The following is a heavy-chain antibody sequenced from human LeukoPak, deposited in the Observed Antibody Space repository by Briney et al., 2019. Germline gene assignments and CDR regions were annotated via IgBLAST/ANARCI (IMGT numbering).Heavy chain of an antibody. CDR2: INHSGST. V-gene: IGHV4-34*01. J-gene: IGHJ5*02. CDR1: GRSFSGYY. CDR3: ASRLRLGELST. D-gene: IGHD3-16*02. Sequence: SETLSLTCAVYGRSFSGYYWSWIRQPPGKGLEWIGEINHSGSTNYNPSLKSRVTISVDTSKNQFSLKLSSVTAADTAVYYCASRLRLGELSTWGQGTLVTVSS.